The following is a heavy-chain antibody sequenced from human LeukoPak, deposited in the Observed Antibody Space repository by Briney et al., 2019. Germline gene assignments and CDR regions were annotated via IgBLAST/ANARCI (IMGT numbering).Heavy chain of an antibody. D-gene: IGHD3-16*02. J-gene: IGHJ6*03. V-gene: IGHV3-21*01. CDR2: ISSSDNI. CDR1: GFIFSTYS. CDR3: ARDLLGYNYYYMDV. Sequence: GGSLRLSCAASGFIFSTYSMNWVRQAPGKGLEWVSSISSSDNIYYADSVRGRFTISRDNAKNSLFLQMNSLRAEDTAVYYCARDLLGYNYYYMDVWGKGTTVTVSS.